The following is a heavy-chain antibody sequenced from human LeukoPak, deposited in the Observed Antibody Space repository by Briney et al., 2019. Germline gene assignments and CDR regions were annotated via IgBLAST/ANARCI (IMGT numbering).Heavy chain of an antibody. CDR3: ARGRRGYSGYDNGYYYYMDV. D-gene: IGHD5-12*01. CDR2: IIPIFGTA. J-gene: IGHJ6*03. Sequence: SVKVSCKASGGTFSSYAISWVRQAPGQGLEWMGGIIPIFGTANYAQKFQGRVTITADESTSTAYMELSSLRSEDTAVYYCARGRRGYSGYDNGYYYYMDVWGKGTTVTVSS. V-gene: IGHV1-69*13. CDR1: GGTFSSYA.